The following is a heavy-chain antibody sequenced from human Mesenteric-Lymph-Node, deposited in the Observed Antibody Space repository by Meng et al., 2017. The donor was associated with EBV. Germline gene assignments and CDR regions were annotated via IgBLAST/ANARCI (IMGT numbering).Heavy chain of an antibody. CDR1: GGAFSTPG. Sequence: QVQLVQSGTEVMKPGSSVKVSCXXXGGAFSTPGISWVRQAPGQGLEWVGGNIPVFGTTNPAQRFQGRVTITADESRTTVYMELSSLTPEDTAVYYCARDPLDGSGYDFYYSDYWGQGTRVTVSS. V-gene: IGHV1-69*01. J-gene: IGHJ4*02. CDR3: ARDPLDGSGYDFYYSDY. D-gene: IGHD5-12*01. CDR2: NIPVFGTT.